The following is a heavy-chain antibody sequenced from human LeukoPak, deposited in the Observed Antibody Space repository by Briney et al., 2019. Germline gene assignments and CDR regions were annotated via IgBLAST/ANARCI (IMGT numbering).Heavy chain of an antibody. CDR3: ASTDGDYPDY. Sequence: ASVKVSCKASGGTFSSYTIRWVRQAPGQGLEWMGRIIPILGIANYAQKFQGRVTITADKTTSTAYMELSSLRSEDTAVYYCASTDGDYPDYRGQGTLVTVSS. CDR1: GGTFSSYT. D-gene: IGHD4-17*01. CDR2: IIPILGIA. J-gene: IGHJ4*02. V-gene: IGHV1-69*02.